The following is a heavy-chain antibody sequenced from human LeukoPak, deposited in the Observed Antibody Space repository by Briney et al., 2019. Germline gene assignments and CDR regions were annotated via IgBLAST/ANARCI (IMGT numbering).Heavy chain of an antibody. CDR2: ISGRGGST. CDR1: GFPFSSYA. CDR3: ARVQATILHFDY. V-gene: IGHV3-23*01. D-gene: IGHD5-24*01. Sequence: PSGGSLRLSCAASGFPFSSYAMSWVRQAPGKGLEWVSAISGRGGSTFYADSVKGRFTISRDNSNNKLYLQMNSLRAEDTAVYYCARVQATILHFDYWGQGTLVTVSS. J-gene: IGHJ4*02.